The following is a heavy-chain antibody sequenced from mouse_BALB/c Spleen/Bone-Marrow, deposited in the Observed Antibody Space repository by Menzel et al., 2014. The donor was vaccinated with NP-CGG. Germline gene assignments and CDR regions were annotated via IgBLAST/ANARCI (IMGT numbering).Heavy chain of an antibody. Sequence: VQLVESGAELVKPGASVKLSCKASGYTFTSYYLYWVKQRPGQGLEWIGEINPSNGDTNFNEKFKSKASLTVDTSSNTTYMQLSSLTSEDSAVYYCTRYDGYFTLFAYWGQGTLVTASA. CDR3: TRYDGYFTLFAY. CDR1: GYTFTSYY. CDR2: INPSNGDT. D-gene: IGHD2-3*01. J-gene: IGHJ3*01. V-gene: IGHV1-53*01.